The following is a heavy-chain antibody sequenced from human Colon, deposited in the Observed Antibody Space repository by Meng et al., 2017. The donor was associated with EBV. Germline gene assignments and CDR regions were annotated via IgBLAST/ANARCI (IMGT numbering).Heavy chain of an antibody. V-gene: IGHV4-34*01. CDR3: ASSDCSGGTCYLDC. CDR1: GGSFSDSY. D-gene: IGHD2-15*01. CDR2: INHVGST. Sequence: QVQLQQLGAVLLKPSETLSLTCTVYGGSFSDSYWTWIRQPPGKGLEWIGEINHVGSTTYNPSLKSRVTISVDTSKNQFSLKLSSVTAADAAVYYCASSDCSGGTCYLDCWGQGTLVTVSS. J-gene: IGHJ4*02.